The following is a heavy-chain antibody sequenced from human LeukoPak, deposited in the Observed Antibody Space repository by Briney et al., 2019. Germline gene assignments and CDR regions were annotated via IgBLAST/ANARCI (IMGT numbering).Heavy chain of an antibody. D-gene: IGHD3-3*01. V-gene: IGHV5-51*01. Sequence: GESLKISCKGSGYIFTTYWIGWVRQMPGKGLEWMGIIYPGDSDTRYSPSIQGQVTISADKSINTAYLQWSSLKASDTAIYYCARHYGDHDIWGGSYPYGLDVWGQGTTVTVSS. CDR1: GYIFTTYW. CDR3: ARHYGDHDIWGGSYPYGLDV. CDR2: IYPGDSDT. J-gene: IGHJ6*02.